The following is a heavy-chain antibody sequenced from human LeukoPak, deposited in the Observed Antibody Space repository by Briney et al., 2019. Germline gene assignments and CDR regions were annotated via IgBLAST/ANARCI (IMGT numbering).Heavy chain of an antibody. CDR1: GFNFSSYE. J-gene: IGHJ6*03. CDR2: ISTSHSII. V-gene: IGHV3-48*03. CDR3: ARSIFGVAVDYYYYYMDV. D-gene: IGHD3-3*01. Sequence: PGGSLRLSCAASGFNFSSYEMNWVRQAPGKGLEWVSYISTSHSIIYYADSVKGRFTISRDNAKNSLYLQMNSLRAEDTAVYYCARSIFGVAVDYYYYYMDVWGKGTTVTVSS.